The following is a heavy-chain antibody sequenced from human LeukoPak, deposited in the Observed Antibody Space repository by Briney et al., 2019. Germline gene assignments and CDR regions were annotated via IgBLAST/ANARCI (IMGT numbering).Heavy chain of an antibody. CDR2: IRQDGSDK. V-gene: IGHV3-7*03. CDR1: GFTFSSYW. J-gene: IGHJ6*03. D-gene: IGHD2-2*01. Sequence: GGSLRLSCAASGFTFSSYWMSWVRQAPGKGLEWVANIRQDGSDKYYVDSVKGRFTVSRDNAQNSVYLQMASLRAEDTAVYYCARGQLGYCSSTSCYYYYMDVWGKGTTVTVSS. CDR3: ARGQLGYCSSTSCYYYYMDV.